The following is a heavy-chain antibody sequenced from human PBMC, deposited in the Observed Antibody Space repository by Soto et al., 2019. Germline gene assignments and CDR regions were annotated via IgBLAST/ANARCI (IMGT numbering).Heavy chain of an antibody. J-gene: IGHJ6*02. V-gene: IGHV3-53*01. CDR1: GFTVSSNY. D-gene: IGHD5-18*01. CDR2: IYSGGSA. Sequence: HPGGSLRLSCAASGFTVSSNYMSWVRQAPGKGLEWVSVIYSGGSAYYADSVKGRFTISRDSSKNTLYLQMNSLRADDTAVYYCAREGYSYKYGMDVWGQGTPVTVSS. CDR3: AREGYSYKYGMDV.